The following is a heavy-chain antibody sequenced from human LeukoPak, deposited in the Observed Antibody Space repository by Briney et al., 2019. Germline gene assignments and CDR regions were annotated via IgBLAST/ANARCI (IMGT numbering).Heavy chain of an antibody. V-gene: IGHV3-9*01. Sequence: QPGRSLRLSCAASGFTFHDYAMHWVRQAPGKGLEWVSGISWNSGSVGYADSVKGRFTISRDNAKECLYLEMNSLRGDDTAFYYCAKDHDSGSYHDYWGQGTLVTVSS. CDR3: AKDHDSGSYHDY. D-gene: IGHD3-10*01. CDR1: GFTFHDYA. J-gene: IGHJ4*02. CDR2: ISWNSGSV.